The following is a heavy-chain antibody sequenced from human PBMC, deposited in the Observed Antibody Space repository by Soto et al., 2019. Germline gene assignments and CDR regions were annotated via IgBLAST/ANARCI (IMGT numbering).Heavy chain of an antibody. CDR2: IDPSDSYT. D-gene: IGHD6-6*01. V-gene: IGHV5-10-1*01. CDR3: ASLYSSSSEYYYGMDV. J-gene: IGHJ6*02. Sequence: PGESLKISCKGSGYSFTSYWISWVRQMPGKGLEWMGRIDPSDSYTNYSPSFQGHVTISADKSISTAYLQWSSLKASDTAMYYYASLYSSSSEYYYGMDVWGQGTTVTVSS. CDR1: GYSFTSYW.